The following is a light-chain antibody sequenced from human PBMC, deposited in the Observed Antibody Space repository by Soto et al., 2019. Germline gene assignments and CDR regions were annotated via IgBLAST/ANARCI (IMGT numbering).Light chain of an antibody. Sequence: QSVLTQPRSVSGSPGQSVTISCTGTSSDVGGYNYVSWYQQHPGKAPKLMIYNVSERPSGVPDRFSGSKSDNTASLTISGLQAEDEADYYCCSYVGSYTYVFGTGTKLTVL. V-gene: IGLV2-11*01. CDR3: CSYVGSYTYV. CDR2: NVS. CDR1: SSDVGGYNY. J-gene: IGLJ1*01.